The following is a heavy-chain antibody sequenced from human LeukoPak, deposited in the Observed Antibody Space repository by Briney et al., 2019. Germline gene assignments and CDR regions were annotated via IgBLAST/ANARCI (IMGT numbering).Heavy chain of an antibody. CDR1: GFTVSSNY. V-gene: IGHV3-74*01. Sequence: GGSLRLSCAASGFTVSSNYMSWVRQAPGKGLVWVSRIISDGSVTDYADSVKGRFTISRDNAKNTLYLQMNSLRADDTAVYYCARDPYSSSSYWGQGTLVTVSS. D-gene: IGHD6-6*01. CDR3: ARDPYSSSSY. J-gene: IGHJ4*02. CDR2: IISDGSVT.